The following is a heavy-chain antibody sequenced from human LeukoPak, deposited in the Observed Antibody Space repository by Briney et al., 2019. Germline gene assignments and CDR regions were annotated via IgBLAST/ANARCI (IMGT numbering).Heavy chain of an antibody. CDR1: GFTFSSYA. J-gene: IGHJ4*02. CDR2: ISYDGSNK. Sequence: PGGSLRLSCAASGFTFSSYAMSWVRQAPGKGLEWVAVISYDGSNKYYADSVKGRFTISRDNSKNTLYLQMNSLRAEDTAVYYCAKGYTLNYYDSSGPVDWGQGTLVTVSS. CDR3: AKGYTLNYYDSSGPVD. D-gene: IGHD3-22*01. V-gene: IGHV3-30*18.